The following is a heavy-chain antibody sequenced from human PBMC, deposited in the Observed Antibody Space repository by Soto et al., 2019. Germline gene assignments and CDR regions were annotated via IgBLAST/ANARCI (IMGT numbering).Heavy chain of an antibody. J-gene: IGHJ4*02. D-gene: IGHD5-18*01. CDR2: ISHSGTT. CDR3: AREVYNYGPRGFDY. CDR1: GGSISSSHW. V-gene: IGHV4-4*02. Sequence: QVQLQESGPGLAKPSGTLSLTCAVSGGSISSSHWWSWVRQPPGKGLEWIGEISHSGTTNYNPSLTSRVTISVDKSKNQFSLNLSSVTAADAAVYYCAREVYNYGPRGFDYWGQGTLVTVSS.